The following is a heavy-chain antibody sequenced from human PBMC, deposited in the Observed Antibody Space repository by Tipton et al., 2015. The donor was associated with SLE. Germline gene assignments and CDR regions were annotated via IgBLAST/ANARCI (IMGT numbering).Heavy chain of an antibody. CDR3: ARDRFLQKCLEHYFQH. D-gene: IGHD2/OR15-2a*01. Sequence: SLRLSCSSSGFTVSRTYMTWVRQAPGKGLEWVSLICRCGTTCYADSVKGRFTISRDISKNTLYLQMNSLRPEDTAFYYCARDRFLQKCLEHYFQHWGQGTLVTVSS. CDR1: GFTVSRTY. CDR2: ICRCGTT. V-gene: IGHV3-66*03. J-gene: IGHJ1*01.